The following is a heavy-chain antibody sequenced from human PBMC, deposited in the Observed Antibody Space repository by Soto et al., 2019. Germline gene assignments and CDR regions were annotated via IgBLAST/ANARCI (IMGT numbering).Heavy chain of an antibody. V-gene: IGHV3-33*01. CDR3: ARGGRYCGGDCYYYFDY. CDR2: IWYDGSNK. J-gene: IGHJ4*02. D-gene: IGHD2-21*02. CDR1: GFTFSSYG. Sequence: GGSLRLSCAASGFTFSSYGMHWVRQAPGKGLEWVAVIWYDGSNKYYADSVKGRFTSPRDNSKNTLYLQMNSLRAEDTAVYYCARGGRYCGGDCYYYFDYWGQGTLVTVSS.